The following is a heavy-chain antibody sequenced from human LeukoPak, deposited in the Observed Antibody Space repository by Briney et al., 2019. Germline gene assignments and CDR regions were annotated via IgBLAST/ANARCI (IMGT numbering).Heavy chain of an antibody. V-gene: IGHV3-11*01. D-gene: IGHD3-3*01. CDR2: ISSSGNTI. Sequence: GGSLRLSCAASGFTFSDYYMSWIRQAPGKGLEWVSYISSSGNTIYYADSVKGRFTISRDNAKNSLYLQMNGLRAEDTAVYYCARAAWVYDFWSGYYSYYGMDVWSQGTTVTVSS. CDR1: GFTFSDYY. J-gene: IGHJ6*02. CDR3: ARAAWVYDFWSGYYSYYGMDV.